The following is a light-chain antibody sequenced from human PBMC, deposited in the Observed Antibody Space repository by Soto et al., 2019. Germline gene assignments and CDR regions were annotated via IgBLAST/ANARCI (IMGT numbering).Light chain of an antibody. CDR3: SSYTSSSTLV. Sequence: SALTQPASVSGSPGQSITISCTGTSSDVGGHNYVSWYQQLPGKAPKLMIYEVSNRPSGVSNRFSGSKSGNTASLTISGLQAEDEADYYCSSYTSSSTLVFGGGTKVTVL. CDR1: SSDVGGHNY. CDR2: EVS. J-gene: IGLJ3*02. V-gene: IGLV2-14*01.